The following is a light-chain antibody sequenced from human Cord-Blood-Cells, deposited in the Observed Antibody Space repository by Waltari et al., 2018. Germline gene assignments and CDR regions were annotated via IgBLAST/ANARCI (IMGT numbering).Light chain of an antibody. V-gene: IGLV1-51*01. CDR2: DNN. J-gene: IGLJ1*01. Sequence: QSVLTQPPSVSAATGQTVTISCSGSSSNIGNTYVSWYQPLPGTAPKLLIYDNNKRPSGIPDRFSGSKSGTSATLGITGLQTGDEADYYCGTWDSSLSAYVFGTGTKVTVL. CDR1: SSNIGNTY. CDR3: GTWDSSLSAYV.